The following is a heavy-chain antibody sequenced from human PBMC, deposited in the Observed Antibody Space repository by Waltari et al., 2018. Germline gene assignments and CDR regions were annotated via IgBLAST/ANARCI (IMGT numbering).Heavy chain of an antibody. CDR3: ARRRDGYNFIGY. CDR1: GYTLTGSY. D-gene: IGHD5-12*01. Sequence: QVKLVQSGAEVKKPGASVKVSCKASGYTLTGSYIHWLRQAPGQGLEWMGRINPNSGGTNYAQKFQGRVTMTRDTSISTAYMELSRLRSDDTAVYYCARRRDGYNFIGYWGQGTLVTVSS. J-gene: IGHJ4*02. CDR2: INPNSGGT. V-gene: IGHV1-2*06.